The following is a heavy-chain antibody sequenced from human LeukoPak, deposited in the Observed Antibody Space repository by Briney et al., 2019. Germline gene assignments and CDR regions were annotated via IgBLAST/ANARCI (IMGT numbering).Heavy chain of an antibody. J-gene: IGHJ4*02. V-gene: IGHV3-7*01. D-gene: IGHD3-10*01. CDR1: GFTFSDYY. CDR3: ARDPRGSEYSHFDS. CDR2: IKQDGSEK. Sequence: GGSLRLSCAASGFTFSDYYMSWVRQAPGKGLEWVANIKQDGSEKHYVDSVKGRFTISRDNSKNSLYLQMSSLRADDTALYFCARDPRGSEYSHFDSWGQGTLVIVSS.